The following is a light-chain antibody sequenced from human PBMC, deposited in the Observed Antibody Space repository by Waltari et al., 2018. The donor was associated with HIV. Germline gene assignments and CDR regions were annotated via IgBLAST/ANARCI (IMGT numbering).Light chain of an antibody. CDR2: RNN. CDR1: SSNIGSNY. V-gene: IGLV1-47*01. J-gene: IGLJ2*01. Sequence: QSVLTQSPSASGTPGQRVTISCSGSSSNIGSNYVYWYQQLPGTAPKLLLYRNNPRPLGVPDRFSGSKSGTSSSLAISGLRSEDEAHYYCATWTDSLSGVVFGGGTKLRVL. CDR3: ATWTDSLSGVV.